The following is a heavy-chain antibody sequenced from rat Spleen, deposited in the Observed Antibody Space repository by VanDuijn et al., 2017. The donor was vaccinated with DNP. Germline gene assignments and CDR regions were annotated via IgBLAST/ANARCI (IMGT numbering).Heavy chain of an antibody. Sequence: EVQLVESGGGLVQPGRSLKLSCAASGFTFSDFYMAWVRQAPTKGLEWVTSISNDGGSTYYRDSVMGRFTISRDNAKSSLYLRMDSLRSEDTATYYCTTDVYGPDIWGQGVMVTVSS. CDR2: ISNDGGST. CDR3: TTDVYGPDI. CDR1: GFTFSDFY. D-gene: IGHD1-11*01. V-gene: IGHV5-20*01. J-gene: IGHJ2*01.